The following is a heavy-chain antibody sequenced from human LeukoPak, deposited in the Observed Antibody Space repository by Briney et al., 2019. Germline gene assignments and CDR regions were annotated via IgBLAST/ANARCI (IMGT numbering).Heavy chain of an antibody. CDR2: IYTSGST. Sequence: TSETLSLTCTVSGGSISSSSYYWSWIRQPVGKGLEWIGRIYTSGSTNYNPSLKSRVTISVDTSKNQFSLKLSSVTAADTAVYYCARESPSSYTAMVIRDYFDYWGQGTLVTVSS. D-gene: IGHD5-18*01. J-gene: IGHJ4*02. CDR1: GGSISSSSYY. V-gene: IGHV4-61*02. CDR3: ARESPSSYTAMVIRDYFDY.